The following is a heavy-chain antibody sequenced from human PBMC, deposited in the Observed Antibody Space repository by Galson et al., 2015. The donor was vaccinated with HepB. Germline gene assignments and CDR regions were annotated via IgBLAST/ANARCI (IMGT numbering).Heavy chain of an antibody. Sequence: SLRLSCAASGFTFSDYYMSWIRQAPGKGLEWVSYISSSSSYTNYADSVKGRFTISRDDAKNSLYLQMNSLRAEDTAVCYCAKGRTDFDYWGQGTLVTVSS. V-gene: IGHV3-11*06. CDR2: ISSSSSYT. J-gene: IGHJ4*02. CDR3: AKGRTDFDY. CDR1: GFTFSDYY.